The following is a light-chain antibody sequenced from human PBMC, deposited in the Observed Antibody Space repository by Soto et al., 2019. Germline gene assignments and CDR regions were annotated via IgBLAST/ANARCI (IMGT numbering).Light chain of an antibody. CDR2: GNS. J-gene: IGLJ2*01. CDR3: QSYDSSLSGWG. CDR1: SSNIGAGYD. V-gene: IGLV1-40*01. Sequence: QSVLTQPPSVSGAPGQRVTISCTGSSSNIGAGYDVHWYQQLPGTAPNLLIYGNSNRPSRVPDRFSGSKPGTSASLAITGLQAEDEADFYCQSYDSSLSGWGFGGGTKLTVL.